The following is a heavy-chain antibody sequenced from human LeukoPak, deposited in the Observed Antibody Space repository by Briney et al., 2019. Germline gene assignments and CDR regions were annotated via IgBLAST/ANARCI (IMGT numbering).Heavy chain of an antibody. CDR2: ISYDGSNQ. J-gene: IGHJ4*02. Sequence: GGSLRLSCAASGFTFRNYGMHWVRQAPGKGLEWVAVISYDGSNQYYADSVKGRFTISRDNSKNTLSLQMNSLRPEDTAVYYCAKSLTTVTTIDYWGQGTLVTVSS. D-gene: IGHD4-17*01. V-gene: IGHV3-30*18. CDR1: GFTFRNYG. CDR3: AKSLTTVTTIDY.